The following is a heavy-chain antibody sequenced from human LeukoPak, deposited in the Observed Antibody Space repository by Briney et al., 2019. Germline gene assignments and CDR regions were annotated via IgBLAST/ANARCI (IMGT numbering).Heavy chain of an antibody. D-gene: IGHD1-26*01. J-gene: IGHJ3*02. CDR1: GFTFSSYA. CDR3: ARVSGGSYYRDPAFDI. CDR2: ISYDGSNK. V-gene: IGHV3-30-3*01. Sequence: PGGSLRLSCAASGFTFSSYAMHGVRQAPGKGLEWGAVISYDGSNKYYADSVKGRFTISRDNSKNTLYLQMNSLRAEDTAVYYCARVSGGSYYRDPAFDIWGQGTMVTVSS.